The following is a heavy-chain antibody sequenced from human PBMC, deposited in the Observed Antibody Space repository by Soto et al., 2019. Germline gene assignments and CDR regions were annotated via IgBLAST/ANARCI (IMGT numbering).Heavy chain of an antibody. CDR3: ARGGYYGSGSYYKNYYYYGMDV. D-gene: IGHD3-10*01. CDR1: GGSFSGYY. Sequence: SETLSLTCAVYGGSFSGYYWSWIRQPPGKGLEWIGEINHSGSTNYNPSLKSRVTISVDTSKNQFSLKLSSVTAADTAVYYCARGGYYGSGSYYKNYYYYGMDVWGQGTTVTVSS. V-gene: IGHV4-34*01. CDR2: INHSGST. J-gene: IGHJ6*02.